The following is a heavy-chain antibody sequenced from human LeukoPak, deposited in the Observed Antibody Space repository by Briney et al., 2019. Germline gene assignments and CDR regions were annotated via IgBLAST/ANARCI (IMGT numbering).Heavy chain of an antibody. D-gene: IGHD5-24*01. Sequence: ALVKVSCKASGYTFTSYGISWVRQAPGQGLEWMGWISAYNGNTNYAQKLQGRVTMTTDTSTSTAYMELRSLRSDDTAVYYCARVWMAAYYYYYMDVWGKGTTVTVSS. CDR1: GYTFTSYG. V-gene: IGHV1-18*01. CDR3: ARVWMAAYYYYYMDV. CDR2: ISAYNGNT. J-gene: IGHJ6*03.